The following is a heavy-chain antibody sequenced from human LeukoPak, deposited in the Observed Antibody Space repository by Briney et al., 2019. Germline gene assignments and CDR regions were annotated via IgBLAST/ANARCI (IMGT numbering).Heavy chain of an antibody. J-gene: IGHJ4*02. CDR3: ARVVISSGWYKSPTHYFDY. D-gene: IGHD6-19*01. V-gene: IGHV3-53*01. CDR2: IYSGGST. CDR1: GFTFSSYG. Sequence: GGSLRLSCAASGFTFSSYGMNWVRQAPGKGLEWVSLIYSGGSTYYADSVKGRFTISRDNSKNTLYLQMNSLRAEDTAVYYCARVVISSGWYKSPTHYFDYWGQGTLVTVSS.